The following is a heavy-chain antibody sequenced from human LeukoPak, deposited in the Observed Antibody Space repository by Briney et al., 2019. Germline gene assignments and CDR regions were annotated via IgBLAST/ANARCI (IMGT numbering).Heavy chain of an antibody. CDR3: ARDYDFWSGNMDY. CDR1: GYTFTGYY. CDR2: INPNSGGT. D-gene: IGHD3-3*01. Sequence: ASVKVSCKASGYTFTGYYMHWVRQAPGQGLEWMGWINPNSGGTNYAQKFQGRVTMTRDTSISTAYMELSRLRSDDTAVYYCARDYDFWSGNMDYWGQGTLVTVSS. J-gene: IGHJ4*02. V-gene: IGHV1-2*02.